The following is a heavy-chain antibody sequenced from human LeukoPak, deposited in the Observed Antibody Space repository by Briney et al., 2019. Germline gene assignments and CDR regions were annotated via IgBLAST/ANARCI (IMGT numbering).Heavy chain of an antibody. Sequence: ASVKVSCKASGYTFTSYDINWVRQATGPGLEWMGWMNPNSGNRGYAQKFQGRVTMTRNTYTSTAYMELSSLRPEDTAVYYCARVDSYGYGGYYYYYMDVWGKGTTVTVSS. CDR1: GYTFTSYD. V-gene: IGHV1-8*01. J-gene: IGHJ6*03. D-gene: IGHD5-18*01. CDR3: ARVDSYGYGGYYYYYMDV. CDR2: MNPNSGNR.